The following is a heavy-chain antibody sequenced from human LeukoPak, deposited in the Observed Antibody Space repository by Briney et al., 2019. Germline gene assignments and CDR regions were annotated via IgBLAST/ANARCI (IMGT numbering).Heavy chain of an antibody. CDR3: AREEGEGFDY. D-gene: IGHD3-16*01. CDR1: GFTFSTYS. Sequence: GGSLRLSCAASGFTFSTYSMNWVRQAPGKGLEWVSSIGGSSSSIYYADSVRGRFTISRDNAKNSLYLQMNSLGAEDTAVYYCAREEGEGFDYWGQGTLVTVSS. CDR2: IGGSSSSI. V-gene: IGHV3-21*01. J-gene: IGHJ4*02.